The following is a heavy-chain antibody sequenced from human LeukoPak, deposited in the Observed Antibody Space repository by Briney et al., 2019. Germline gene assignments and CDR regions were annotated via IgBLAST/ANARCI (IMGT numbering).Heavy chain of an antibody. D-gene: IGHD2-15*01. CDR2: IYYSGST. CDR1: GGSISSGGYY. CDR3: ARGHDSPYLTY. Sequence: SETLSLTCTVSGGSISSGGYYWSWIRQHPGKGLEWIGYIYYSGSTYYNPSLKSRLTISVDTSKNQFSLKLSSVTAADTAIYYCARGHDSPYLTYWGQGTLVTVSS. V-gene: IGHV4-31*03. J-gene: IGHJ4*02.